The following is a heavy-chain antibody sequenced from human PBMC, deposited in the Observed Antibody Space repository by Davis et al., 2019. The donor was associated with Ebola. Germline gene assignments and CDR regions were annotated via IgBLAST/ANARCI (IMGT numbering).Heavy chain of an antibody. J-gene: IGHJ6*02. Sequence: GESLKISCAASGYTFRIHAMTWVRQAPGKGLEWVSALSGSGGLSYYADSVKSRFTISRDNSKNTLYLQMDSLTAEDTAVYYCARGGETVTGTASHGMDVWGQGTTVTVSS. CDR1: GYTFRIHA. V-gene: IGHV3-23*01. CDR3: ARGGETVTGTASHGMDV. CDR2: LSGSGGLS. D-gene: IGHD1-14*01.